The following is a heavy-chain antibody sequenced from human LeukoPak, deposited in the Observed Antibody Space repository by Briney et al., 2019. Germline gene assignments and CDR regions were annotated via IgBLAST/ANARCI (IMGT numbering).Heavy chain of an antibody. CDR1: GYSISSGYY. V-gene: IGHV4-38-2*02. D-gene: IGHD6-13*01. CDR2: IYHSGST. J-gene: IGHJ4*02. Sequence: PSETLSLTCTVSGYSISSGYYWGWIRQPPGKGLEWIGSIYHSGSTYYNPSLKSRVTISVDTSKNQFSLKLSSVTAADTAVYYCARSSGSSWYWVFDYWGQGTLVTVSS. CDR3: ARSSGSSWYWVFDY.